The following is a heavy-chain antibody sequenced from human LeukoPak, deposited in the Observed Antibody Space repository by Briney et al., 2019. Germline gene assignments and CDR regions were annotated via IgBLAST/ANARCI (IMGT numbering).Heavy chain of an antibody. CDR1: GYTLTELS. D-gene: IGHD3-22*01. J-gene: IGHJ6*02. CDR3: ATDSSGYSIYYYYGMDV. CDR2: FDPEDGET. Sequence: AAVKVSCKVSGYTLTELSMHWVRQAPGKGLEWMGGFDPEDGETIYAQKFQGRVTMTEDTSTDTAYMELSSLRSEDTAVYYCATDSSGYSIYYYYGMDVWGQGTTVTVSS. V-gene: IGHV1-24*01.